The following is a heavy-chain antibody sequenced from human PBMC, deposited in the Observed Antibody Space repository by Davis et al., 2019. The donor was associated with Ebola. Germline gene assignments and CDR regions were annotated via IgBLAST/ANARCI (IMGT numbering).Heavy chain of an antibody. V-gene: IGHV4-34*01. CDR3: ARGRLLNDY. CDR2: INHSGST. J-gene: IGHJ4*02. D-gene: IGHD2-15*01. Sequence: GSLTLSCAASGFTFSSYAMSWVRQPPGNGLEWFGEINHSGSTNYNPSLMSRVTISVDKSKNQFSLKLSSVTAADTAVYYCARGRLLNDYWGQGTLVTVSS. CDR1: GFTFSSYA.